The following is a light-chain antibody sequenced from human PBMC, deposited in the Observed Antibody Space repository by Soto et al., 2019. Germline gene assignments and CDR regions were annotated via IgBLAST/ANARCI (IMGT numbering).Light chain of an antibody. CDR1: QSVSRKH. CDR2: GAS. J-gene: IGKJ3*01. Sequence: EIVLTQSPGPLSLSPGARATLSCRASQSVSRKHLAWSQQKPGQVPRLPIYGASRGATGIPDRFSGSGSGTDVTLTISRLEPEDFAVYYCQQDGTSPFTFGPGTKVYIK. V-gene: IGKV3-20*01. CDR3: QQDGTSPFT.